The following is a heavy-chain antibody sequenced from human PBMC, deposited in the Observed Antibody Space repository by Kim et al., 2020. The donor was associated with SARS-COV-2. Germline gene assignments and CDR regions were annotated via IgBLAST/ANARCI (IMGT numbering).Heavy chain of an antibody. CDR1: GYTFTSYG. D-gene: IGHD2-2*01. CDR2: ISAYNGNT. Sequence: ASVKVSCKASGYTFTSYGISWVRQAPGQGLEWMGWISAYNGNTNYAQKLQGRVTMTTDTSTSTAYMELRSLRSDDTAVYYCARGYCSSTSCYYLGDYYYMDVWGKGTTVTVSS. CDR3: ARGYCSSTSCYYLGDYYYMDV. J-gene: IGHJ6*03. V-gene: IGHV1-18*01.